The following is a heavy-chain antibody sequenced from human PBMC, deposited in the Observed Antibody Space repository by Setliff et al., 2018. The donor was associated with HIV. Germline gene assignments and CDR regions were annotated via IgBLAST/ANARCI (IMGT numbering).Heavy chain of an antibody. D-gene: IGHD3-22*01. Sequence: ASVKVSCKASGFTFNHYALSWVRQAPGQRPEWMGGTIPMSDIPNYAQNFQGRVTIAADHSTTTTYMELSSLSSEDTAVYYCVRVGPWYYGRSGYLASWDYWGQGTQVTVSS. J-gene: IGHJ4*02. CDR2: TIPMSDIP. CDR3: VRVGPWYYGRSGYLASWDY. V-gene: IGHV1-69*10. CDR1: GFTFNHYA.